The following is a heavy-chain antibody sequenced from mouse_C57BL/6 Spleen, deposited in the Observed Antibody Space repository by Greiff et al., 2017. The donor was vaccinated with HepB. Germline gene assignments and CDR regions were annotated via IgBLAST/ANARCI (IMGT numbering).Heavy chain of an antibody. CDR3: ARLYYGNWPDY. J-gene: IGHJ2*01. V-gene: IGHV1-59*01. CDR2: IDPSDSYT. D-gene: IGHD2-1*01. Sequence: QVQLQQSGAELVRPGTSVKLSCKASGYTFTSYWMHWVKQRPGQGLEWIGGIDPSDSYTNYNQKFKGKATLTVDTSSSTAYMQLSSLTSEDSAVYYCARLYYGNWPDYWGQGTTLTVSS. CDR1: GYTFTSYW.